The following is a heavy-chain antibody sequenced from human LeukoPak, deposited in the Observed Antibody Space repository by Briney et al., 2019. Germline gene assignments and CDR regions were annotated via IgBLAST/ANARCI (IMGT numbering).Heavy chain of an antibody. Sequence: GGSLRLSCAASGFTVSSNYMSWVRQAPGKGLEWVSVIYSGGSTYYADSVKGRFTISRHNSKNTLYLQMNSLRAEDTAVYYCASVRLLQGYYYYGMDVWGQGTTVTVSS. CDR2: IYSGGST. J-gene: IGHJ6*02. CDR3: ASVRLLQGYYYYGMDV. V-gene: IGHV3-53*04. CDR1: GFTVSSNY.